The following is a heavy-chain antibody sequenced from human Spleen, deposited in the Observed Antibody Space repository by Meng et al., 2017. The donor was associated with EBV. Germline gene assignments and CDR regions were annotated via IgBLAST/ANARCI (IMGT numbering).Heavy chain of an antibody. D-gene: IGHD3-16*01. CDR3: ARFDYGSYWFDP. Sequence: QVQLQQWGEGRLKPSEPLSLTCDVYGGSFSGYYWSWIRQPPGKGLEWIGEINHSGSTNYNPSLKSRVTISVDTSKNQFSLKLSSVTAADTAVYYCARFDYGSYWFDPWGQGTLVTVSS. CDR1: GGSFSGYY. CDR2: INHSGST. J-gene: IGHJ5*02. V-gene: IGHV4-34*01.